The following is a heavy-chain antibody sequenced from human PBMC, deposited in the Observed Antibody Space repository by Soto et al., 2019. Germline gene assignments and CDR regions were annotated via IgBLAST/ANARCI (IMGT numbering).Heavy chain of an antibody. CDR1: GFSLSTDGVG. J-gene: IGHJ4*02. CDR3: AHSRPPRLLDY. V-gene: IGHV2-5*02. CDR2: IYWDDDK. D-gene: IGHD6-6*01. Sequence: QITLKESGPTLVKPTQTLTLTRTFSGFSLSTDGVGVGWIRQPPGKALEWLALIYWDDDKRYSPSLNSRLTIAKDTSKNQVVLTMTNMDPVDTATYYCAHSRPPRLLDYWGQGTLVTVSS.